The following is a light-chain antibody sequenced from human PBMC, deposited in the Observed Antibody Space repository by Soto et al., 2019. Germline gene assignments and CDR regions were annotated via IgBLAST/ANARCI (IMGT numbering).Light chain of an antibody. CDR1: NSNIGSNT. CDR3: AAWDDSLNGWV. CDR2: DNN. Sequence: QSVLTQPPSASGTPGQTVAISCSGSNSNIGSNTVNWYQLFPGTAPKLLIYDNNQRPSGVPDRFSGSKSDTSASPAISGLLSDDESDYYCAAWDDSLNGWVFGGGTKLTVL. J-gene: IGLJ3*02. V-gene: IGLV1-44*01.